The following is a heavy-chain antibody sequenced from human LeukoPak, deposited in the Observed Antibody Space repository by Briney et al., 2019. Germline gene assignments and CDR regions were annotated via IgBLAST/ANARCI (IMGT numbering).Heavy chain of an antibody. D-gene: IGHD3-22*01. J-gene: IGHJ3*02. V-gene: IGHV4-39*01. CDR1: GGPISSSSYY. CDR2: IYYSGST. CDR3: ARLPVYYYDSSSPYI. Sequence: SETLSLTCTVSGGPISSSSYYWGWIRQPPGKGLEWIGSIYYSGSTYYNPSLKSRVTISVDTSKNQFSLKLSSVTAADTAVYYCARLPVYYYDSSSPYIWGQGTMVTVSS.